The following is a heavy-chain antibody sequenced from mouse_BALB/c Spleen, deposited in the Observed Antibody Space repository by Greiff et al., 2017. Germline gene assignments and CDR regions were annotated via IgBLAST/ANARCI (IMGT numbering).Heavy chain of an antibody. V-gene: IGHV5-9-4*01. J-gene: IGHJ4*01. CDR2: ISSGGSYT. CDR1: GFTFSSYA. D-gene: IGHD2-1*01. Sequence: DVKLVESGGGLVKPGGSLKLSCAASGFTFSSYAMSWVRQSPEKRLEWVAGISSGGSYTYYPDTVTGRFTISRDNAKNTLYLEMSSLRSEDTAMYYWAAFYGNDYAMDYWGQGTSVTVSS. CDR3: AAFYGNDYAMDY.